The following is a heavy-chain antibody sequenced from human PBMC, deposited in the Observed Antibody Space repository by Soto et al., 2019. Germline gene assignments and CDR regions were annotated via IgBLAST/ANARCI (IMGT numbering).Heavy chain of an antibody. CDR3: ARDSGDVV. D-gene: IGHD2-15*01. V-gene: IGHV3-30-3*01. CDR2: ISYDGSNK. CDR1: GFTFSNYA. J-gene: IGHJ4*02. Sequence: QLQLVESGGGVVQPGRSLRLSCAASGFTFSNYAMHWVRQAPGKGLEWVAVISYDGSNKYYADSVKGRFTISRDNFENTLYLQMNSLRAEDTAVYYCARDSGDVVGGQGTLVTVSS.